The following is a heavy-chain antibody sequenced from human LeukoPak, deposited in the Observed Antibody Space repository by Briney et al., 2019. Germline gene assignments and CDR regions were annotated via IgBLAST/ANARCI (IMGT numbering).Heavy chain of an antibody. V-gene: IGHV3-23*01. CDR3: AKSRGGYSYGLVPDY. CDR1: GFTFSSYA. D-gene: IGHD5-18*01. CDR2: ISGSGGST. J-gene: IGHJ4*02. Sequence: GGSLRLSCAASGFTFSSYAMSWVRQAPGKGLEWVSAISGSGGSTCYADSVKGRFTISRDNSKNTLYLQMNSLRAEDTAVYYCAKSRGGYSYGLVPDYWGQGTLVTVSS.